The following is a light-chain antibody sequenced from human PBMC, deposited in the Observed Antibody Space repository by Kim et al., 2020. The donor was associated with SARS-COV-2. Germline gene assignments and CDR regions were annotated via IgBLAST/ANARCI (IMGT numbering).Light chain of an antibody. Sequence: LAPGEGATLVCRARQSMSSNYLGWYHHRPGQAPRLRIFGASSRAAGIPDRFSASGSGTDFTLTISRLEPEYCAVYYCQYYGSPSTFGQGTKVDIK. V-gene: IGKV3-20*01. CDR2: GAS. J-gene: IGKJ1*01. CDR1: QSMSSNY. CDR3: QYYGSPST.